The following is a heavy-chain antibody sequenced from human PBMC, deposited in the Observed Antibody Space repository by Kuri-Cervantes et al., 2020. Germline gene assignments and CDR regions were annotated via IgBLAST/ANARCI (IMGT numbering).Heavy chain of an antibody. CDR2: ISSSSSTI. D-gene: IGHD4-17*01. J-gene: IGHJ4*02. CDR3: ARDPYYGDYVKTFDY. V-gene: IGHV3-48*04. CDR1: GFTFDDYG. Sequence: GESLKISCAASGFTFDDYGMSWVRQAPGKGLEWVSYISSSSSTIYYADSVKGRFTISRDNAKNSLYLQMNSLRAEDTAVYYCARDPYYGDYVKTFDYWGQGTLVTVSS.